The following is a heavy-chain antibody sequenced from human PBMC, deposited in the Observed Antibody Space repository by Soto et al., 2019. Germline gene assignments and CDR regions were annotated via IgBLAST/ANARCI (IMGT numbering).Heavy chain of an antibody. CDR3: ARDILDDYDAIDY. Sequence: GGSLRLSCAASGFTFSSYWMSWVRQAPGKGLEWVANIKQDGSERYYVDSVKGRFTISRDNAKNSLYLQMNSLRAEDTAVYYCARDILDDYDAIDYWGQGTLVTVS. CDR1: GFTFSSYW. CDR2: IKQDGSER. J-gene: IGHJ4*02. V-gene: IGHV3-7*01. D-gene: IGHD4-17*01.